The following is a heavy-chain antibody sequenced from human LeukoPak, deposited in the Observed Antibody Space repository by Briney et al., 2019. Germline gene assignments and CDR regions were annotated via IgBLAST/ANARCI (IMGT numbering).Heavy chain of an antibody. V-gene: IGHV4-38-2*02. CDR2: IYHSGST. CDR3: ARLQWLSTPFFDY. Sequence: SETLSLTCTVSGYSISSGYYWGWIRQPPGKGLEWIGSIYHSGSTNYNPSLKSRVNISLDTPKNQFSLKLISVTAADTAVYFCARLQWLSTPFFDYWGQGTLVTVSS. D-gene: IGHD6-19*01. J-gene: IGHJ4*02. CDR1: GYSISSGYY.